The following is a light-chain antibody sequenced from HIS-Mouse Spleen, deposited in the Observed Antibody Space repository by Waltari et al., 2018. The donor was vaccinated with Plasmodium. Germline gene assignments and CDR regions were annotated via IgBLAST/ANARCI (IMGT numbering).Light chain of an antibody. CDR2: EGS. CDR1: SSDVGSYNL. CDR3: CSYAGSSTFV. J-gene: IGLJ3*02. V-gene: IGLV2-23*03. Sequence: QSALTQPASVSGSPGPSITISCTGTSSDVGSYNLVSWYQQHPGKAPKLMIYEGSTRPAGVSNRFSGSKSGNTASLTISGLQAEDEADYYCCSYAGSSTFVFGGGTKLTVL.